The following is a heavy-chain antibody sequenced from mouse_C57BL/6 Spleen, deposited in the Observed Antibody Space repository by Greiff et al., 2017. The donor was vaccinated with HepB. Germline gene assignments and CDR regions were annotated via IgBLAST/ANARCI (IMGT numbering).Heavy chain of an antibody. CDR3: TTGGRGYYFDY. V-gene: IGHV14-4*01. CDR1: GFNIKDDY. Sequence: VQLQQSGAELVRPGASVKLSCTASGFNIKDDYMHWVKQRPEQGLEWIGWIDPENGDTEYASKFQGKATITADTSSNTAYLQLSSLTSEDTAVYYGTTGGRGYYFDYWGQGTTLTVSS. J-gene: IGHJ2*01. CDR2: IDPENGDT.